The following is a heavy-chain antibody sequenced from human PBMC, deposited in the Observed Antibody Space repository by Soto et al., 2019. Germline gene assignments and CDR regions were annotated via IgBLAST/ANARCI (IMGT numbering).Heavy chain of an antibody. Sequence: QVQLQESGPGLVKPSQTLSLTCTVSGDSISSNNNYWSWIRQPPGEGLEWIGFISYSGTTSYSPSRKGRVAISLDTSKNQFSLSLSSVTAADTAVYYCARGRGYSYGLDPWGQGTLVTVSS. CDR1: GDSISSNNNY. CDR2: ISYSGTT. V-gene: IGHV4-30-4*01. CDR3: ARGRGYSYGLDP. J-gene: IGHJ5*02. D-gene: IGHD5-18*01.